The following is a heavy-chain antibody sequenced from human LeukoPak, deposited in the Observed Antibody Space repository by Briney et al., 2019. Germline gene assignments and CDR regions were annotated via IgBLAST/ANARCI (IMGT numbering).Heavy chain of an antibody. V-gene: IGHV3-7*01. CDR2: IKQDGSEK. Sequence: GGSLRLSCAASGFTFSSYWMSWVRQAPGKGLEWVANIKQDGSEKYYVDSVKGRFTISRDNAKNSLYLQMNSLRAEDTAVYYCARDPYDFWSGYYSFDYWGQGTLVTVSS. D-gene: IGHD3-3*01. CDR1: GFTFSSYW. CDR3: ARDPYDFWSGYYSFDY. J-gene: IGHJ4*02.